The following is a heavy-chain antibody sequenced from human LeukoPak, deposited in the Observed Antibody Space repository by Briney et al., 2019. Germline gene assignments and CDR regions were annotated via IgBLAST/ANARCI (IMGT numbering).Heavy chain of an antibody. J-gene: IGHJ4*02. Sequence: PSETPSLTCTVSADSVSSGGHYWAWIRQLPGKGLESIGFIHHSGSSRHNPSLKDRVAISVDASMKQFALRLSSVTAADTAIYYCARGGNRFGGFYFDYWGQGIQVIVSS. CDR2: IHHSGSS. D-gene: IGHD3-10*01. CDR1: ADSVSSGGHY. V-gene: IGHV4-31*03. CDR3: ARGGNRFGGFYFDY.